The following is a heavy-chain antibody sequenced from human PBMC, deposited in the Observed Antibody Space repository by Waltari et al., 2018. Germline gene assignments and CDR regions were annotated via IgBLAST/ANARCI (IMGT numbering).Heavy chain of an antibody. Sequence: QVQLQQWGAGLLKPSETLSLTCAVYGGSFSGYYWSWIRQPPGKGLEWIGEINHSGSTNYNPSLKSRVTISVDTSKNQFSLKLSSVTAADTAVYYCARAWSGVRYFDWLLPYFDYWGQGTLVTVSS. V-gene: IGHV4-34*01. CDR3: ARAWSGVRYFDWLLPYFDY. CDR1: GGSFSGYY. D-gene: IGHD3-9*01. J-gene: IGHJ4*02. CDR2: INHSGST.